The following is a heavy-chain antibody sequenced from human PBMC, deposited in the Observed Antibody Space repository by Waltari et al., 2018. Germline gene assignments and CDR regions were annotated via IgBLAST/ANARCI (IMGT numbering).Heavy chain of an antibody. D-gene: IGHD2-15*01. CDR3: ARQRFVVVVAAPPNWFDP. Sequence: QLQLQESGPGLVKPSEALSLPCTVSGGPISSSSSYWGWIRQPPGKGLEWIGRIYYSGSTYYNPSLKSRVTISVDTSKNQFSLKLSSVTAADTAVYYCARQRFVVVVAAPPNWFDPWGQGTLVTVSS. CDR2: IYYSGST. CDR1: GGPISSSSSY. J-gene: IGHJ5*02. V-gene: IGHV4-39*01.